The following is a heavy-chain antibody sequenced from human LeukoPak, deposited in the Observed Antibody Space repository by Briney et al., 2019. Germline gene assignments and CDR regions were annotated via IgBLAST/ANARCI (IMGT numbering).Heavy chain of an antibody. CDR3: ARLKAVAGMNLPTDY. V-gene: IGHV3-23*01. CDR2: ISGSGGST. J-gene: IGHJ4*02. CDR1: GFTFSSYG. Sequence: HGGSLRLSCAASGFTFSSYGMSWVRQAPGKGLEWVSAISGSGGSTYYADSVKGRFTISRDNSKNTLYLQMNSLRAEDTAVYYCARLKAVAGMNLPTDYWGQGTLVTVSS. D-gene: IGHD6-19*01.